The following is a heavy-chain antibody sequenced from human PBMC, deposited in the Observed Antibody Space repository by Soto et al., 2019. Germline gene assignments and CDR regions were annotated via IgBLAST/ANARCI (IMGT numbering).Heavy chain of an antibody. CDR3: AHFRGSGLYGMDI. CDR2: IYSNDDK. D-gene: IGHD3-10*01. V-gene: IGHV2-5*01. CDR1: WFSLSTSGVG. Sequence: ESGPTLVNPTQTLTLTCTFSWFSLSTSGVGAGWVRQPPGKALEWLALIYSNDDKRFSTSLKNRLTITKDTSKNQVVLTMTNIDPVDPATYYRAHFRGSGLYGMDILDQGTTVTVSS. J-gene: IGHJ6*02.